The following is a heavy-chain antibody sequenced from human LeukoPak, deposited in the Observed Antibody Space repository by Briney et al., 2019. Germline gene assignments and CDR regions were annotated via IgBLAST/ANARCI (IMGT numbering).Heavy chain of an antibody. CDR1: GFTFSSFW. CDR3: ARDRSSGWPGSFDY. V-gene: IGHV3-7*01. D-gene: IGHD6-19*01. Sequence: GGSLRLSCAASGFTFSSFWMTWVRQAPGKGLEWVANVKHDGGEKYYVDSVQGRFTISRDNAKKSLYLQMNTLRPEDTAVYYCARDRSSGWPGSFDYWGQGTLVTVSS. J-gene: IGHJ4*02. CDR2: VKHDGGEK.